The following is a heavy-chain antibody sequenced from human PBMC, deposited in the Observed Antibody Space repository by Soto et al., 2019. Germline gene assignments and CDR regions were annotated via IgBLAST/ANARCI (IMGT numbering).Heavy chain of an antibody. CDR3: ARAPSPGAARRRVIWFDP. CDR2: ISKSGGDT. CDR1: GFTFTKYA. J-gene: IGHJ5*02. D-gene: IGHD6-6*01. V-gene: IGHV3-23*01. Sequence: PGGSLRLSCAASGFTFTKYAMTWVRQAPGKGLEWVSSISKSGGDTYYADSVKGRFTISRDNSKNSLYLQMNSLRAEDTAVYYCARAPSPGAARRRVIWFDPWGQGTLVTVSS.